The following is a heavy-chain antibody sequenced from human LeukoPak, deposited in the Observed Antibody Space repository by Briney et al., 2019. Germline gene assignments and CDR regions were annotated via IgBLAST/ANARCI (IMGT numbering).Heavy chain of an antibody. CDR3: ARVHNKYGSGSYLSYGMDV. J-gene: IGHJ6*02. D-gene: IGHD3-10*01. Sequence: GGSLRLSCAASGFTFSSYAMHWVRQAPGKGLEWVAVISYDGSKKHYADSVKGRFTISRDNSKNTFYLQMNSLRDEDTAVYYCARVHNKYGSGSYLSYGMDVWGQGTTVTVSS. V-gene: IGHV3-30-3*01. CDR1: GFTFSSYA. CDR2: ISYDGSKK.